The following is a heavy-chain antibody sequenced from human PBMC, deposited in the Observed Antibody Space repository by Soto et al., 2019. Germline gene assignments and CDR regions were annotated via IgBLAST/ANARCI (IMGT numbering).Heavy chain of an antibody. D-gene: IGHD1-26*01. V-gene: IGHV4-59*01. CDR2: IYYSGST. J-gene: IGHJ6*02. CDR1: GGSISSYY. CDR3: VSTGRNYYYGMDV. Sequence: SETLSLTCTVSGGSISSYYWSWIRQPPGKGLEWIGYIYYSGSTNYNPSLKSRVTISVDTSKNQLSLKLSPVTAADTAVYYCVSTGRNYYYGMDVWGQGTTVTVSS.